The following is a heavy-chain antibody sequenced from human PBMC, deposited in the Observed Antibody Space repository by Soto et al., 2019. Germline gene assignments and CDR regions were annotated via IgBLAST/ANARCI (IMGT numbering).Heavy chain of an antibody. CDR1: GYTFLSFG. CDR3: ARRAATMTYGMDV. J-gene: IGHJ6*02. CDR2: ISADNGNT. V-gene: IGHV1-18*01. D-gene: IGHD3-22*01. Sequence: GASVKVSCKASGYTFLSFGINWVRQAPGQGLKWMGWISADNGNTNYAQNLQGRVTMTTDTSTTTAYMELRSLRSDDTAVYYCARRAATMTYGMDVWGQGTTVTVSS.